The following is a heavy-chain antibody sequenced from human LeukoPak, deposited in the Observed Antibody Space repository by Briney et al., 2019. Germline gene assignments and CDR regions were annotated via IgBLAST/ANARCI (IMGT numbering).Heavy chain of an antibody. D-gene: IGHD2-15*01. Sequence: GGSLRLSCAASGFTVSSNYMSWVRQAPGKGLEWVSDIYSGGSTYYADSVKGRFTISRDNSKNTLYLQMNSLRAEDTAVYYCARDRYCSGGSCYYFDYWGQGTLVTVSS. CDR2: IYSGGST. CDR1: GFTVSSNY. J-gene: IGHJ4*02. CDR3: ARDRYCSGGSCYYFDY. V-gene: IGHV3-66*01.